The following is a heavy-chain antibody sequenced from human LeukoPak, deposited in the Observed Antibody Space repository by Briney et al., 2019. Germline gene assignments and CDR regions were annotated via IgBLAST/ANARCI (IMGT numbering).Heavy chain of an antibody. Sequence: ASVKVSCKASGYTLTSYDINWVRQATGQGLEWMGWMNPNSGNTGYAQKFQGRVTMTRNTSISTAYMELRSLRSEDTAVYYCARGTYDSSGYYYGYWGQGTLVTVSS. J-gene: IGHJ4*02. D-gene: IGHD3-22*01. CDR3: ARGTYDSSGYYYGY. CDR1: GYTLTSYD. V-gene: IGHV1-8*01. CDR2: MNPNSGNT.